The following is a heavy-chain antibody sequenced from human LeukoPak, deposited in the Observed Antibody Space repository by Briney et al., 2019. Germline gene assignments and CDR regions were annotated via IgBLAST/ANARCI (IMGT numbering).Heavy chain of an antibody. V-gene: IGHV4-4*07. CDR2: IYTSGTT. J-gene: IGHJ4*02. D-gene: IGHD6-6*01. CDR1: GGSISSYY. CDR3: ARFSYSSSDFDY. Sequence: SETLSLTCTVSGGSISSYYWSWIRQPAGKGLEWIGRIYTSGTTNYNPSLKSRVTMSVDTSKNQFSLKLSSVTAADTAVYYCARFSYSSSDFDYWGQGTLVTVSS.